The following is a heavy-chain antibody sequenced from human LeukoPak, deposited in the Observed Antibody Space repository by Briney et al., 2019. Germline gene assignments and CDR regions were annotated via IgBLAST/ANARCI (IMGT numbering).Heavy chain of an antibody. CDR1: GYTFTPYG. Sequence: ASVKVSCKASGYTFTPYGIHGVRQAPGQRPEWMGWINSGNGNTKCSQKFQGRVTITRDTSASTAYMELSSLTSEDTAVYFCAGMTYNSSPFDPWGQGTLVTVSS. CDR3: AGMTYNSSPFDP. V-gene: IGHV1-3*01. J-gene: IGHJ5*02. CDR2: INSGNGNT. D-gene: IGHD3-22*01.